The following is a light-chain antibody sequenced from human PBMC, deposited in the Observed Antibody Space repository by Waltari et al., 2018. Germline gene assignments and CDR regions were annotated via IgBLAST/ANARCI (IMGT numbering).Light chain of an antibody. V-gene: IGKV3-20*01. Sequence: EIVLTQSPGTLSLSPGERATLSCRASQSVRGNYLAWYQQKPGLAPRLLIYDAYSRAADIPERFSGSGSGTDFTLTIRGLEPDDLAVYYCQQYGNAPRTFGQGTKVEIK. CDR1: QSVRGNY. J-gene: IGKJ1*01. CDR2: DAY. CDR3: QQYGNAPRT.